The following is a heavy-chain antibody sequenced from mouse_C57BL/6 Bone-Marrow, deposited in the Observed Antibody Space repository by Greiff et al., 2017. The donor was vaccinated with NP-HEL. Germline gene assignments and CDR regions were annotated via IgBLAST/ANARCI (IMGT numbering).Heavy chain of an antibody. CDR2: IYPGDGDT. D-gene: IGHD1-1*01. J-gene: IGHJ2*01. CDR1: GYAFSSSW. V-gene: IGHV1-82*01. CDR3: ARWITTVVGDY. Sequence: VQLQQSGPELVKPGASVKISCKASGYAFSSSWMNWVKQRPGKGLEWIGRIYPGDGDTNYNGKFKGKATLTADKSSSTAYMQLSSLTSEDSAVYFCARWITTVVGDYWGQGTTLTVSS.